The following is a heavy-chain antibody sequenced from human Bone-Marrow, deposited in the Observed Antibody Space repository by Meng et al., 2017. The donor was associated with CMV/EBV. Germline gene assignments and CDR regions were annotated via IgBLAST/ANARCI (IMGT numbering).Heavy chain of an antibody. CDR3: ARDLYDSSSSYYYYYYYGMDV. Sequence: GESLKISCAASGFTFSNYYMSWIRQAPGKGLEWVSYISSSGSTIYYADSVKGRFTISRDNAKNSLYLQMNSLRAEDTAVYYCARDLYDSSSSYYYYYYYGMDVWGQGNTVNVAS. D-gene: IGHD6-13*01. J-gene: IGHJ6*02. V-gene: IGHV3-11*01. CDR2: ISSSGSTI. CDR1: GFTFSNYY.